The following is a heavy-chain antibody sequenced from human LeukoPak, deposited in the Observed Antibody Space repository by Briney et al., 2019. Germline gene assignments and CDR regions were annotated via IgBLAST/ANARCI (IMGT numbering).Heavy chain of an antibody. D-gene: IGHD3-3*01. V-gene: IGHV3-64*01. CDR1: GFTFSSYA. Sequence: GGSLRLPCAASGFTFSSYAMHWVRQAPGKGLEYVSAISSNGGSTYYANSVKGRFTISRDNSKNTLYLQMGSLRAEDMAVYYCARENFWSGYYDYWDQGTLVTVSS. CDR3: ARENFWSGYYDY. CDR2: ISSNGGST. J-gene: IGHJ4*02.